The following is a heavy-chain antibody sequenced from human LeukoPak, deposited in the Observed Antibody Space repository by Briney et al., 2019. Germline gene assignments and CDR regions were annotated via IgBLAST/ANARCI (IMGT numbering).Heavy chain of an antibody. J-gene: IGHJ4*02. V-gene: IGHV3-30*18. CDR3: AKGGSSWWYYVDY. D-gene: IGHD6-13*01. Sequence: PGGSLRLSCAASGFTFSTYGMHWVRQAPGKGLQWVAVISYDGSNKYYADSVKGRFTISRDNSKNTLYLQMNSLRAEDTAVYYCAKGGSSWWYYVDYWGQGTLVTVSS. CDR1: GFTFSTYG. CDR2: ISYDGSNK.